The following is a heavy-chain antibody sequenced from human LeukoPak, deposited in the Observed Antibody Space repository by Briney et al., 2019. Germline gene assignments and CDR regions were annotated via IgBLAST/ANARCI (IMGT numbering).Heavy chain of an antibody. CDR3: ARGSWAMDTAMVPLDY. CDR2: INSDGRST. J-gene: IGHJ4*02. V-gene: IGHV3-74*01. Sequence: PGGSLRLSCAASGFTFSSYWTHWVRHAPGKGLVCVSRINSDGRSTSYADSVKVRFTIYRDTAKNTLYLQMSSLRAEDTAVYYCARGSWAMDTAMVPLDYWGQGTLVTVSS. CDR1: GFTFSSYW. D-gene: IGHD5-18*01.